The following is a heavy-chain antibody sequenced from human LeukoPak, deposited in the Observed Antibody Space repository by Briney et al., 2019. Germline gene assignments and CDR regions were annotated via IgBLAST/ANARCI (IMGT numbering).Heavy chain of an antibody. CDR1: GGSFSGYY. V-gene: IGHV4-34*01. CDR3: ARTTEGYCRSTSCYGFYYSYYMDV. Sequence: SETLSLTCAVYGGSFSGYYWSWIRQPPGKGLEWIGSIYYSGTTHYSPSLESRVTISVDTSKNQFSLKLRSVTAADTAVYFCARTTEGYCRSTSCYGFYYSYYMDVWGKGTTVTIFS. CDR2: IYYSGTT. J-gene: IGHJ6*03. D-gene: IGHD2-2*01.